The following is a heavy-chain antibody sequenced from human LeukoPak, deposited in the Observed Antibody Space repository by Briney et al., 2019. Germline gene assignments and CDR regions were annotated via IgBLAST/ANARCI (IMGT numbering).Heavy chain of an antibody. D-gene: IGHD5-12*01. Sequence: SQTLSLTCAISGDSVSSNSVAWDWIRQSPSRGLEWLGRTYYRSKWYHDYAISVKSRLTLTPDTSKNQISLQLNSVTPEDTAVYYCARVRGGLSGYEKSFDPWGQGTLVTVSS. J-gene: IGHJ5*02. CDR2: TYYRSKWYH. CDR3: ARVRGGLSGYEKSFDP. V-gene: IGHV6-1*01. CDR1: GDSVSSNSVA.